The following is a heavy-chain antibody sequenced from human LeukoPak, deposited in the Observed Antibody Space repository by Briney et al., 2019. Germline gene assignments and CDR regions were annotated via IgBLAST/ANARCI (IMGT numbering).Heavy chain of an antibody. CDR2: ISYDGTNK. V-gene: IGHV3-30-3*01. CDR1: GFTFSSHA. CDR3: AREAAFDI. Sequence: GGSLRLSCAASGFTFSSHAMHWVRQAPGKGLEWVVAISYDGTNKYYADSVKGRFTISRDNAKNSLYLQMNSLRAEDTAVYYCAREAAFDIWGQGTMVTVSS. J-gene: IGHJ3*02.